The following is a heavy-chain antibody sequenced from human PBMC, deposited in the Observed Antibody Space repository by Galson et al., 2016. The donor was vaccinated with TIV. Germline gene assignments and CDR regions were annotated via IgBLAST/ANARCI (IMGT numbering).Heavy chain of an antibody. J-gene: IGHJ4*02. CDR2: ISSSGSPI. D-gene: IGHD6-6*01. Sequence: SLRLSCAASGFTFSSSKMNWVRQAPGKGLEWVSYISSSGSPIYYTDSVKGRLTISRDNAKNSLYLQMSSLRAEDTAVYYCSSSSEDYWGQGTLVTVSS. CDR3: SSSSEDY. CDR1: GFTFSSSK. V-gene: IGHV3-48*03.